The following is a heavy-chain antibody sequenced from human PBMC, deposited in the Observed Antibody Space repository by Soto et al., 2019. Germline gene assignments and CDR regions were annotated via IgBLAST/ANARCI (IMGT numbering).Heavy chain of an antibody. Sequence: PSETLSLTCTVSGASISGFYWSWIRKSAGKGLEWIGRIYATGTTDYNPSLKSRVMMSVDTSKKQFSLKLRSVTAADTAVYYCVRDGTKTLRDWIDPWGQGISVTVSS. CDR2: IYATGTT. D-gene: IGHD1-1*01. J-gene: IGHJ5*02. CDR3: VRDGTKTLRDWIDP. V-gene: IGHV4-4*07. CDR1: GASISGFY.